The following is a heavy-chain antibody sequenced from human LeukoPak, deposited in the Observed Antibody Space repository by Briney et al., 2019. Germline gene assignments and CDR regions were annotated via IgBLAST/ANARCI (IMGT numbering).Heavy chain of an antibody. Sequence: SETLSLTCAVYGGSFSGYYWSWIRQPPGKGLEWIGEINHSGSTNYNPSLKSRVTISVDTSKNQFSLKLSSVTAADTAVYYCARGPHSSSSLHYYGMDVWGQGTTVTVSS. CDR2: INHSGST. CDR1: GGSFSGYY. V-gene: IGHV4-34*01. D-gene: IGHD6-6*01. J-gene: IGHJ6*02. CDR3: ARGPHSSSSLHYYGMDV.